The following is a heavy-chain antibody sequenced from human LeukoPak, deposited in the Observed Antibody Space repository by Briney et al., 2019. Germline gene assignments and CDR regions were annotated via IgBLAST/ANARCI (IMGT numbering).Heavy chain of an antibody. V-gene: IGHV3-11*04. CDR1: GFTFSDYY. CDR3: ARADDSSSGYFDY. CDR2: ISSSGNSI. J-gene: IGHJ4*02. D-gene: IGHD6-6*01. Sequence: PGGSLRLSCAASGFTFSDYYMSWLRQAPGKGLEGVSYISSSGNSISYADSVKGRFTISRDNAKNSLYLQMNSLRAEDTAVYYCARADDSSSGYFDYWGQGTLVTVSS.